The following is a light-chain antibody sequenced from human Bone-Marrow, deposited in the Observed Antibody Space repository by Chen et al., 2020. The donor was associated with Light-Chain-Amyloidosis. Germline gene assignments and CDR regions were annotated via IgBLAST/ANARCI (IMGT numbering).Light chain of an antibody. CDR1: NSNIGINY. V-gene: IGLV1-51*02. J-gene: IGLJ3*02. Sequence: QSVLTQPPSVSAAPVQKVTISCSGSNSNIGINYVSWYQQRPGTSPKLLIYENNQRPSEIPDRFSGSKSGTSATLGVAGLQTGDEADYYCATWDSSLTVWMFGGGTKLTVL. CDR3: ATWDSSLTVWM. CDR2: ENN.